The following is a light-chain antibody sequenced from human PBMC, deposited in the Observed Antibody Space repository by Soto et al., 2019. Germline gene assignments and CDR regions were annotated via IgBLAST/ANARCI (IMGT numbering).Light chain of an antibody. Sequence: DIQMTQSPSSLSASVGDRVTITCRASQSISIYLNWYQQKPGKAPKFLIYAASSLQSGVPSRFSGSGSGTDFTLTISSLQPEDFASYYCQQSYSTPRLTFGGGTKVDIK. J-gene: IGKJ4*01. CDR2: AAS. CDR3: QQSYSTPRLT. CDR1: QSISIY. V-gene: IGKV1-39*01.